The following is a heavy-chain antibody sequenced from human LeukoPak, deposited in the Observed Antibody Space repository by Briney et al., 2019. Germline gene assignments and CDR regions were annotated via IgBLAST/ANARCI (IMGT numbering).Heavy chain of an antibody. CDR2: IRYDGSNE. J-gene: IGHJ5*02. D-gene: IGHD6-6*01. Sequence: GGSLRLSCAASGFTFSSYATHWVRQAPGKGLEWVAFIRYDGSNEYYADSVKGRFTISRDDSKNTLYLQMNSLRVEDTAVYYCAKVNIAARPHCFDPWGQGTLVTVSS. V-gene: IGHV3-30*02. CDR3: AKVNIAARPHCFDP. CDR1: GFTFSSYA.